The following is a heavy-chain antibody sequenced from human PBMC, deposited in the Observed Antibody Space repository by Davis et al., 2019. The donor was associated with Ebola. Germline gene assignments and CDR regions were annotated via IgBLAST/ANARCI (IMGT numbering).Heavy chain of an antibody. CDR3: ARGGVAARRDYYYYGMDV. CDR2: INHSGST. CDR1: GGSFSGYY. V-gene: IGHV4-34*01. D-gene: IGHD6-6*01. J-gene: IGHJ6*02. Sequence: MPSETLSLTCAVYGGSFSGYYWSWIRQPPGKGLEWIGEINHSGSTNYNPSLKSRVTISVDTSKNQFSLKLSSVTAADTAVYYCARGGVAARRDYYYYGMDVWGQGTTVTVSS.